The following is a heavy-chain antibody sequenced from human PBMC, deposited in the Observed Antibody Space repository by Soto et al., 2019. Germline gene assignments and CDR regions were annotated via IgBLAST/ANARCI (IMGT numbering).Heavy chain of an antibody. CDR2: MYFTGSS. Sequence: SDTLSLTCTLSGGSISISSYYWGWIRQTPGKGLEWIGSMYFTGSSYYNPSLNSRVTISLDTSKNQFSLKLSSLTAEDTAVYFCARHEGSNPFYYGVDVWGQGTTVT. D-gene: IGHD6-13*01. J-gene: IGHJ6*02. CDR3: ARHEGSNPFYYGVDV. V-gene: IGHV4-39*01. CDR1: GGSISISSYY.